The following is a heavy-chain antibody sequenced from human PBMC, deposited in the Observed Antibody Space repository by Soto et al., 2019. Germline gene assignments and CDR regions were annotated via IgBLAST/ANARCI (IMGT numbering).Heavy chain of an antibody. Sequence: PGGSLRLSCAASGFTFSSYSINWVRQAPGKGLEWVSSISSSSSYIYYADSVKGRFTISRDNAKNSLYPQMNSLRAEDTAVYYCARDPGASGYDFIFDYWGQGTLVTVSS. J-gene: IGHJ4*02. CDR3: ARDPGASGYDFIFDY. CDR1: GFTFSSYS. CDR2: ISSSSSYI. D-gene: IGHD5-12*01. V-gene: IGHV3-21*01.